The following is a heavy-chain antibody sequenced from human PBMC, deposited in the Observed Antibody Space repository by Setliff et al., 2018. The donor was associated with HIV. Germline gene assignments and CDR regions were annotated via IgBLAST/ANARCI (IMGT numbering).Heavy chain of an antibody. V-gene: IGHV4-59*11. CDR2: IYYSGST. CDR3: ARGLGSYYRIESGQYFDY. D-gene: IGHD1-26*01. CDR1: GVSISSHY. J-gene: IGHJ4*01. Sequence: PSETLSLTCTVSGVSISSHYWSWVRQPPGKGLEWIGYIYYSGSTNYDPSLKSRVTISLDTSKNQFSLKLSSMTAADTAVYYCARGLGSYYRIESGQYFDYWGHGTLVTVSS.